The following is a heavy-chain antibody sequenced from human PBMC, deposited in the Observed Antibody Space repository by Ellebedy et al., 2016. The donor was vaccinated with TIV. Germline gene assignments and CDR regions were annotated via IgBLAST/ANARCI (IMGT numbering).Heavy chain of an antibody. V-gene: IGHV1-46*04. J-gene: IGHJ4*02. D-gene: IGHD6-13*01. Sequence: AALVKVSCKASGYTFTNFDINWVRQAPGQGLEWMGIINPSAGSTTYAQSLQGRFTMTRDTSTTTVNMELNSLRSEDTAVYYCAKSRSTGWLHTPDYWGQGTLVIVSS. CDR1: GYTFTNFD. CDR2: INPSAGST. CDR3: AKSRSTGWLHTPDY.